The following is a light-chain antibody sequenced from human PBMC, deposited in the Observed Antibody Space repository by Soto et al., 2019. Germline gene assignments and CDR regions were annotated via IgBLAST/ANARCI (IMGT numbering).Light chain of an antibody. V-gene: IGKV3-20*01. CDR3: QQYGTSPGT. J-gene: IGKJ1*01. CDR1: QSVNNYY. Sequence: EIVLTQSPDTLSLSPGERATLSCRATQSVNNYYVAWYQQKPGQAPRLLIYGASSRATGIPDRFSGSGSGTDFTLTISSLEPEDFAVYHCQQYGTSPGTFGQGTKVEIK. CDR2: GAS.